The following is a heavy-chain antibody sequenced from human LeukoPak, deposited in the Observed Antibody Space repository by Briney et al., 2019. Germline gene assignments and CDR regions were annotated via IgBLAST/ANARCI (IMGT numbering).Heavy chain of an antibody. Sequence: SETLSLTCTVSGGSISSSYRSWIRQPPGKGLEWIGYISYSGSTNHSPSLKSRVTISVDTSKNQFSLKLSSVTAADTAVYYCASMASYCSGGSCTDYWGQGTLVTVSS. J-gene: IGHJ4*02. V-gene: IGHV4-59*01. CDR1: GGSISSSY. CDR3: ASMASYCSGGSCTDY. D-gene: IGHD2-15*01. CDR2: ISYSGST.